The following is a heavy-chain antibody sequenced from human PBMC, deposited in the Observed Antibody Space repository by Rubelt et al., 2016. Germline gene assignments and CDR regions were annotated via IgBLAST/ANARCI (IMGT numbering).Heavy chain of an antibody. V-gene: IGHV4-34*01. CDR3: ARGGGYRDYDSMKWFDP. Sequence: QVQLQQWGAGLLKPSETLSLTCAVYSGSFSGYYWSWIRQPPGKGLEWIGEINHSGSTNYNPSLKSRVTISLDTSKNQFSLNRSSVTAADTAVYYCARGGGYRDYDSMKWFDPWGQGTLVTVSS. D-gene: IGHD5-12*01. CDR1: SGSFSGYY. CDR2: INHSGST. J-gene: IGHJ5*02.